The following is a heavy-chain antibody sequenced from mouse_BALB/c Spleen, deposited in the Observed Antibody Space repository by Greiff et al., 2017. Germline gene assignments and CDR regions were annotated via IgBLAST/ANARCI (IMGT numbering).Heavy chain of an antibody. Sequence: EVQLQQSGGDLVKPGGSLKLSCAASGFTFSSYGMSWVRQTPDKRLEWVATISSGGSYTYYPDSVKGRFTISRDNAKNTLYLKMSSLKSEDTAMYYCARGGGGGNYAWFAYWGQGTLVTVSA. CDR2: ISSGGSYT. CDR1: GFTFSSYG. CDR3: ARGGGGGNYAWFAY. D-gene: IGHD2-1*01. V-gene: IGHV5-6*01. J-gene: IGHJ3*01.